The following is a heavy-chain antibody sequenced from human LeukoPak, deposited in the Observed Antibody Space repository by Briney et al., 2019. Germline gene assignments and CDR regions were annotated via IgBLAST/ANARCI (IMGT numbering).Heavy chain of an antibody. CDR1: GFTFSSYG. CDR3: AKDMHRSYSPLDY. D-gene: IGHD1-26*01. V-gene: IGHV3-30*02. Sequence: GGSLRLSCVASGFTFSSYGMHWVRQAPGKGLEWVAFIRYDGSNKYYADSVKGRFTISRDNSKNSLYLQINSLRAEDTAVYYCAKDMHRSYSPLDYGGQEPRVTVP. CDR2: IRYDGSNK. J-gene: IGHJ4*02.